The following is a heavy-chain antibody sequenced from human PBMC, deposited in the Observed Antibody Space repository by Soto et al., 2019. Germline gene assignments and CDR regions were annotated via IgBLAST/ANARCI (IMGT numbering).Heavy chain of an antibody. J-gene: IGHJ5*02. V-gene: IGHV3-21*05. CDR1: GFTFSSYA. D-gene: IGHD2-15*01. Sequence: GGSLRLSCAASGFTFSSYAMTWIRQAPGKGLEWLSYISPGSRYPAYADSVKGRFTISRDNAKRSLYLQMMSLTAEDTAIYYCVRGGGGGLFDPWGQGTMVTVSS. CDR2: ISPGSRYP. CDR3: VRGGGGGLFDP.